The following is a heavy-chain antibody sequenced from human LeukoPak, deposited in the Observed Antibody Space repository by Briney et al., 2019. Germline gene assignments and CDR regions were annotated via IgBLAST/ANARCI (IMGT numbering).Heavy chain of an antibody. CDR3: ARPLTGATTLDY. J-gene: IGHJ4*02. V-gene: IGHV3-74*01. Sequence: GGSLRLSCAASGFTFSSYAMSWVRQAPGKGLVWVSRINSDGSSTSYADSVKGRFTISRDNAKNTLYLQMNSLRAEDTAVYYCARPLTGATTLDYWGQGTLVTVSS. D-gene: IGHD5-12*01. CDR1: GFTFSSYA. CDR2: INSDGSST.